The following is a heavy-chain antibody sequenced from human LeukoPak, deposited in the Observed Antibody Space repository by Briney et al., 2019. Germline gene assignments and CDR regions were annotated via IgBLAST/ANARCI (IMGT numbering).Heavy chain of an antibody. CDR2: ISYDGSNK. J-gene: IGHJ3*01. D-gene: IGHD6-13*01. V-gene: IGHV3-30*18. Sequence: GGSLRLSCAASGFTVSSYGMHWVRQAPGKGLEWVAVISYDGSNKYYADSVKGRFTISRDNSKNTLYLQMNRLRAEDTAVYYCAKGPQTGYSNWGQGTMVTVSS. CDR3: AKGPQTGYSN. CDR1: GFTVSSYG.